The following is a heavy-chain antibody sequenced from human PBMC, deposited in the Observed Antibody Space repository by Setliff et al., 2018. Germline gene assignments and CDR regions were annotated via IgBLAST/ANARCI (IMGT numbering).Heavy chain of an antibody. CDR1: GYTLSNSI. V-gene: IGHV1-18*01. Sequence: GASVKVSCKASGYTLSNSIISWVRQAPGQGLEWVGWISAYNGKTYSAQKFQDRVTLTTHTSTNMGYLELRDLRSDDTAVYYCLRLVRYCTKIACQATSGDEVWGLGTLVTVSS. D-gene: IGHD2-8*01. CDR2: ISAYNGKT. J-gene: IGHJ4*02. CDR3: LRLVRYCTKIACQATSGDEV.